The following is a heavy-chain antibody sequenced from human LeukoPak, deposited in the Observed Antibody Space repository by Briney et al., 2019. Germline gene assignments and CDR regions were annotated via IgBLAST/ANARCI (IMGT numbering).Heavy chain of an antibody. V-gene: IGHV3-23*01. J-gene: IGHJ4*02. CDR3: AKDHVPSY. CDR1: GFTYSNHA. CDR2: ISSAGIGT. Sequence: GGSLRLSCAASGFTYSNHAMSWVRQAPGKGLEWVSAISSAGIGTHYAVSVKGRFTTYRDNSKSMVYLQMNSLRAEDTAIYYCAKDHVPSYWGQGTLVTVSS. D-gene: IGHD6-6*01.